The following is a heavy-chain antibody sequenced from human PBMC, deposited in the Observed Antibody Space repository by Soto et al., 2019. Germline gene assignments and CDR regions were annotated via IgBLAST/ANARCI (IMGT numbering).Heavy chain of an antibody. Sequence: VQLLESGGGLVQPGGSLRLSCAASGFTFSSYAMSWVRRAPGKGLEWVTAVSASGSDTYYVDSVKGRFSISRDNSKDTLYLQMNSLRAEDTAEYYCAKETMNVGGFVTIDCWGQGTLVTVSS. CDR1: GFTFSSYA. J-gene: IGHJ4*02. V-gene: IGHV3-23*01. CDR2: VSASGSDT. CDR3: AKETMNVGGFVTIDC. D-gene: IGHD3-16*01.